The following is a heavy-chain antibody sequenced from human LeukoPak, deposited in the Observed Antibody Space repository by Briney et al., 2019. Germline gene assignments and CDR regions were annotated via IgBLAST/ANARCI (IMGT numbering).Heavy chain of an antibody. Sequence: SETLSLTCSVSGDSMNGHYWIWIRQTAGKGLEWIGRLFTGGNAECNPSLKSRVTMSVETSKSQFSLKLTSVTAADTAIYYCARGLRWDSGNDWGPEHWGQGVLVTVSS. D-gene: IGHD5-12*01. V-gene: IGHV4-4*07. CDR1: GDSMNGHY. CDR2: LFTGGNA. CDR3: ARGLRWDSGNDWGPEH. J-gene: IGHJ4*02.